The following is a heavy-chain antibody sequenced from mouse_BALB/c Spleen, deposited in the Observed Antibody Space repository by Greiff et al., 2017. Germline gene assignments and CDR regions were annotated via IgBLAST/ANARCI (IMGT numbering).Heavy chain of an antibody. J-gene: IGHJ1*01. CDR1: GYAFTNYL. CDR3: AKSYGSFPDWYFDV. CDR2: INPGSGGT. Sequence: VMLVESGAELVRPGTSVKVSCKASGYAFTNYLIEWVKQRPGQGLEWIGVINPGSGGTNYNEKFKGKATLTADKSSSTAYMQLSSLTSDDSAVYFCAKSYGSFPDWYFDVWGAGTTVTVSS. V-gene: IGHV1-54*03. D-gene: IGHD1-2*01.